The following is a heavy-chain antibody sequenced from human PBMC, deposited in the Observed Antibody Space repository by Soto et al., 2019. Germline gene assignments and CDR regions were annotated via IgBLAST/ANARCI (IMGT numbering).Heavy chain of an antibody. D-gene: IGHD1-26*01. V-gene: IGHV4-30-4*01. Sequence: QVQLQESGPGLVKPSQTLSLTCTVSGGSISSGDYYWSWIRQPPGKGLEWIGYINYSGSTYYNPSLTSQVTVSIDTSKNQFSLKLSSVTAADTAGYYCASGGCYGCNSDYWGQGTLVTVSS. CDR2: INYSGST. CDR3: ASGGCYGCNSDY. CDR1: GGSISSGDYY. J-gene: IGHJ4*02.